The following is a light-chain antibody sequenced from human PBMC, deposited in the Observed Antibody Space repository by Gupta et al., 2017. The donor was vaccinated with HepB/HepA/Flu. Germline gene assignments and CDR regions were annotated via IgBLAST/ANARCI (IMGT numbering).Light chain of an antibody. J-gene: IGKJ2*04. CDR3: QQEGSSPCS. Sequence: EIVLTQSPGTLSLSPGERATLSCRASESVRDNYVAWYQQKPGQSPKVLIYAASTRATGLPDRFSGSGSGAXFSLTIXGREPEEFAVYYCQQEGSSPCSFGXGTKLEIK. CDR2: AAS. V-gene: IGKV3-20*01. CDR1: ESVRDNY.